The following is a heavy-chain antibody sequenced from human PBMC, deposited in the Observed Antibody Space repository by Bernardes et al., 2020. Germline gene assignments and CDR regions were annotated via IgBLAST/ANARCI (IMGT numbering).Heavy chain of an antibody. CDR3: AKFGPSGSYTGFDL. CDR1: GFIFSNFC. CDR2: IKKDASEK. J-gene: IGHJ5*02. V-gene: IGHV3-7*01. Sequence: GGSLRLSCAASGFIFSNFCMSWIRQAPGKGLEWVANIKKDASEKYSVDSVKGRFTISRDNAKNSLYLQMNSLRAEDTAVYYCAKFGPSGSYTGFDLWGQGTLVTVSS. D-gene: IGHD1-26*01.